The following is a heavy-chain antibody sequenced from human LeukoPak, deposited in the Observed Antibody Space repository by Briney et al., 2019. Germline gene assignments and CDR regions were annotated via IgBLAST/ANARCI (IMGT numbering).Heavy chain of an antibody. CDR2: IYYSGST. Sequence: PSETLSLTCTVSSGSISSSRYYWGWIRQPPGKGREWNGSIYYSGSTYYNPSLKSRVTISVDTSKNQFSLKLSSVTAADTAVYYCARQNLGYSYGSVAFDIWGHGTMVTVSS. D-gene: IGHD5-18*01. J-gene: IGHJ3*02. CDR3: ARQNLGYSYGSVAFDI. CDR1: SGSISSSRYY. V-gene: IGHV4-39*07.